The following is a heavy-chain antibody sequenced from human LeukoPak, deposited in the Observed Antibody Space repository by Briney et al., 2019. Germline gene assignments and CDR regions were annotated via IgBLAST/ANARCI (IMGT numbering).Heavy chain of an antibody. J-gene: IGHJ4*02. CDR1: GFTFSSYS. CDR3: ARASAAAGPD. V-gene: IGHV3-48*04. CDR2: ISSSSTI. D-gene: IGHD6-13*01. Sequence: GGSLRLSCAASGFTFSSYSMNWVRQAPGKGLEWVSYISSSSTIYYADSVKGRFTISRDNAKNSLYLQMNSLRAEDTAVYYCARASAAAGPDWGQGTLVTVSS.